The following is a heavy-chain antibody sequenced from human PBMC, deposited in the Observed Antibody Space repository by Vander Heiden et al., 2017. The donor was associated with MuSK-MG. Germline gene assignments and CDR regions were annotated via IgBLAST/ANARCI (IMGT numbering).Heavy chain of an antibody. CDR1: GYNFYPYY. D-gene: IGHD3-9*01. CDR2: IVPSSGGT. J-gene: IGHJ4*02. Sequence: QVQLVQSGAEVKKSGASVKVSCKTSGYNFYPYYIHWVRLAPGQRPEWLGWIVPSSGGTTYAQKFRGRVTMTRDTSISTAYLEVNSLRSDDTAVYYCARGILTDNYPNFDYWGQGTLVTVSS. CDR3: ARGILTDNYPNFDY. V-gene: IGHV1-2*02.